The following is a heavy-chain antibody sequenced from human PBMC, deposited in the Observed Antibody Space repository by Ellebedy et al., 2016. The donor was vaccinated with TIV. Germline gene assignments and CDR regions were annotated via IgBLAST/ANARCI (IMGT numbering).Heavy chain of an antibody. V-gene: IGHV3-53*01. CDR1: GFTVSNNY. CDR3: ASSPSKGY. Sequence: GESLKISCAASGFTVSNNYMSWVRQAPGKGLEWVSVIYSGGNTFYAESVKGRFTISSDSSQNTLYLQMDSPRAEDTAVYYCASSPSKGYWGQGTLVTVSS. J-gene: IGHJ4*02. CDR2: IYSGGNT.